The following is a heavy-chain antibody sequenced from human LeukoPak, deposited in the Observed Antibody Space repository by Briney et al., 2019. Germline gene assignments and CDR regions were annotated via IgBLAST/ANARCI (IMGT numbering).Heavy chain of an antibody. CDR1: GSTISTYW. CDR2: IKGDGSER. Sequence: GGSLRLSCAASGSTISTYWMTWVRQAPGKGLEWVSNIKGDGSERNYVDSVKGRFTISRDNAKNSLYLQMNSLRVEDTALYYCVRQAGVSWGQGTLVTVSS. D-gene: IGHD6-19*01. V-gene: IGHV3-7*01. CDR3: VRQAGVS. J-gene: IGHJ5*02.